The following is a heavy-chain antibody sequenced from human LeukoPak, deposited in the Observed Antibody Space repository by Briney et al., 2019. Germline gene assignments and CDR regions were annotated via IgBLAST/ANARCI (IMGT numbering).Heavy chain of an antibody. CDR3: ARDAGCSGGSCYSALDY. J-gene: IGHJ4*02. CDR2: IYYSGST. D-gene: IGHD2-15*01. V-gene: IGHV4-59*01. Sequence: PSETLSLTCTVSGGSISSYYWSWIRQPPGKGLEWIGYIYYSGSTNYNPSLKSRVTISVDTSTNQFSLKLSSVTAADTAVYYCARDAGCSGGSCYSALDYWGQGTLVTVSS. CDR1: GGSISSYY.